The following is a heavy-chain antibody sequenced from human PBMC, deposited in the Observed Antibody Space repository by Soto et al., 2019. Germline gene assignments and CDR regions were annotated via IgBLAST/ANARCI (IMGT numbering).Heavy chain of an antibody. CDR2: INPNSGGT. Sequence: GASVKVSCKASGYTFTGYYMHWVRQAPGRGLEWMGWINPNSGGTNYAQKFQGRVTMTRDTSISTAYMELSRLRSDDAAVYYCARDDSSSWYAATGNFDYWGQGTLVTVSS. CDR1: GYTFTGYY. V-gene: IGHV1-2*02. D-gene: IGHD6-13*01. J-gene: IGHJ4*02. CDR3: ARDDSSSWYAATGNFDY.